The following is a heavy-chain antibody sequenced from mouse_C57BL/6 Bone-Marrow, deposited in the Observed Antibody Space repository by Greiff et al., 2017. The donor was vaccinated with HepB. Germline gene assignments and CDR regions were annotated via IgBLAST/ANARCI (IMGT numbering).Heavy chain of an antibody. D-gene: IGHD2-3*01. J-gene: IGHJ4*01. CDR1: GFNIKDYY. Sequence: VQLQQSGAELVRPGASVKLSCTASGFNIKDYYMHWVKQRPEQGLEWIGRIDPEDGDTEYAPKFQGKATMTADTSSNTAYLQLSSLTSEDTAVYYCNTFPDGYYTYYYAMDYWGQGTSVTVSS. CDR3: NTFPDGYYTYYYAMDY. CDR2: IDPEDGDT. V-gene: IGHV14-1*01.